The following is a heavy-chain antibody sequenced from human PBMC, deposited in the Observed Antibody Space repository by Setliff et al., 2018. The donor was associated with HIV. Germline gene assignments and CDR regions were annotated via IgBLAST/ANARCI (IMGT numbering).Heavy chain of an antibody. CDR2: LFHTGSS. D-gene: IGHD3-10*01. V-gene: IGHV4-39*01. CDR3: ARVRGVRSYVDS. CDR1: GDSLAGSRYS. Sequence: SETLSLTCTVSGDSLAGSRYSWGWVRQPPGQGLEWLGNLFHTGSSYFNPSLKSRLTMSVDTSKNQFSLKLRSVTAADTAVYYCARVRGVRSYVDSWGQGTPVTVSS. J-gene: IGHJ4*02.